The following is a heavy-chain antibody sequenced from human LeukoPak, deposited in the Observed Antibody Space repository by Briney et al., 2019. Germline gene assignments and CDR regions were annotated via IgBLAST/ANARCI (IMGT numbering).Heavy chain of an antibody. CDR1: GFTFSSYW. CDR3: ARGGSSRPDY. D-gene: IGHD2-15*01. Sequence: GGSLRLSCVASGFTFSSYWMSWVRQAPGKGLEWVANIKPDGGEESYVDSVRGRFTISRDNAKNSLYLQMNSLRVEDTAVYYCARGGSSRPDYWGQGTLVTVPS. CDR2: IKPDGGEE. J-gene: IGHJ4*02. V-gene: IGHV3-7*01.